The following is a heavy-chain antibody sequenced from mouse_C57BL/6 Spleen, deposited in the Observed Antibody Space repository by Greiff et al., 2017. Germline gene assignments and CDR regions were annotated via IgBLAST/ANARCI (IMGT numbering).Heavy chain of an antibody. CDR2: IDPSDSYT. CDR3: ARPHYDGYVDY. D-gene: IGHD1-2*01. Sequence: VQLQQPGAELVKPGASVKLSCKASGYTFTSYWMQWVKQRPGQGLEWIGEIDPSDSYTNYNQKFKGKATLTVDTSSSTAYMQLSSLTSEDSAVYYCARPHYDGYVDYWGQGTTLTVSS. CDR1: GYTFTSYW. V-gene: IGHV1-50*01. J-gene: IGHJ2*01.